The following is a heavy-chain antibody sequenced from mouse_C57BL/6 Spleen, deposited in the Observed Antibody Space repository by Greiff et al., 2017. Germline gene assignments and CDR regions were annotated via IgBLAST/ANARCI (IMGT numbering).Heavy chain of an antibody. CDR2: IDPTSGGT. CDR3: ARLGYDDAMDY. CDR1: GYTFTSYW. D-gene: IGHD2-2*01. J-gene: IGHJ4*01. Sequence: VQLQQPGAELVKPGASVKLSCKASGYTFTSYWMHWVKQRPGRGLEWIGRIDPTSGGTKYNQKFKSKATLTVDKPSSTAYMQLSSLTSEDSAVYYCARLGYDDAMDYWGQGTSVTVSS. V-gene: IGHV1-72*01.